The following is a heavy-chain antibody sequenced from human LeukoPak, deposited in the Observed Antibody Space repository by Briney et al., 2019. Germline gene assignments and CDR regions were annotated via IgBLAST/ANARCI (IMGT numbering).Heavy chain of an antibody. J-gene: IGHJ4*02. CDR1: GGSISSGGYS. Sequence: SQTLSLTCAVSGGSISSGGYSWSWIRQPPGKGLEWIGYIYHSGSTYYNPSLKSRVAMSVDTSKNQFSLKLSSVTAADTAVYYCASTDYGSGSSNDYWGQGTLVTVSS. CDR2: IYHSGST. CDR3: ASTDYGSGSSNDY. D-gene: IGHD3-10*01. V-gene: IGHV4-30-2*01.